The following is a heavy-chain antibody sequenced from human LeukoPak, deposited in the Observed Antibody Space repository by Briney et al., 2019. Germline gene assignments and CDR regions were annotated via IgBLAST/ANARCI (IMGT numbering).Heavy chain of an antibody. D-gene: IGHD3/OR15-3a*01. CDR3: ARQTGSGLFILP. CDR2: IYYSGNT. V-gene: IGHV4-38-2*02. CDR1: SYSISSGYY. J-gene: IGHJ4*02. Sequence: PSETLSLACTVSSYSISSGYYWGWIRQPAGKGLEWIGSIYYSGNTYYNASLKSQVSISIDTSKNQFSLRLTSVTAADTAVYYCARQTGSGLFILPGGQGTLVTVSS.